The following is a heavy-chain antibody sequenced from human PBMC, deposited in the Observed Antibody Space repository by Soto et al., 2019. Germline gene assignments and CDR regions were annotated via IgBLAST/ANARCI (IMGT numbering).Heavy chain of an antibody. CDR3: TRQAWELLPFYYYGMDV. D-gene: IGHD1-26*01. CDR2: IRSKANSYAT. CDR1: GFTFSGSA. J-gene: IGHJ6*02. Sequence: GGSLRLSCAASGFTFSGSAMHWVRQASGKGLEWVGRIRSKANSYATAYAASVKGRFTISRDDSKNTAYLQMNSLKTEDTAVYYCTRQAWELLPFYYYGMDVWGQGTTVTVSS. V-gene: IGHV3-73*01.